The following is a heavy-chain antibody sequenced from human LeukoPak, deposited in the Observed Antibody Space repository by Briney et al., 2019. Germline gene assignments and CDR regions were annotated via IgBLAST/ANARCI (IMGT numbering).Heavy chain of an antibody. V-gene: IGHV3-7*03. CDR3: GKTTVGYSSGQKPAWPVDY. D-gene: IGHD5-18*01. CDR2: TKPDGSAE. CDR1: GFTFRNYW. Sequence: GGSLRLSCAASGFTFRNYWMGWVRQAAGKGLEWVANTKPDGSAEYYADSVRGRFTTSRDNSRNTVYLQINSLRAEDTAVYYCGKTTVGYSSGQKPAWPVDYWGQGTLVTVSS. J-gene: IGHJ4*02.